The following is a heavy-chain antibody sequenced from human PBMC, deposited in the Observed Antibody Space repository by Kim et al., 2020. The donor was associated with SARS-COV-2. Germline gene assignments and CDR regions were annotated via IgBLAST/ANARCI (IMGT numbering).Heavy chain of an antibody. CDR1: GGTFSSYA. V-gene: IGHV1-69*06. Sequence: SVKVSCKASGGTFSSYAISWVRQAPGQGLEWMGGIIPIFGTANYAQKFQGRVTITADKSTSTAYMELSSLRSEDTAVYYCARDSYGSGSYYYYYGMDVWGQGTTVTVSS. D-gene: IGHD3-10*01. CDR2: IIPIFGTA. J-gene: IGHJ6*02. CDR3: ARDSYGSGSYYYYYGMDV.